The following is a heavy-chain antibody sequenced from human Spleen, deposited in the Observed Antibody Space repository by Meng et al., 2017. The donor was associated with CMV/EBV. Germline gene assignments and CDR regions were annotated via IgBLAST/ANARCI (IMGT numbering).Heavy chain of an antibody. Sequence: GGYLRLSCAASGFTFSSHAMNWVRQAPGKGLEWVSGITGGGGATYYADSVKGRFTISRDNSKNTLYLQMDSLRAEDTAVYYCARESQYGSSSSRFDYWGQGTLVTVSS. CDR3: ARESQYGSSSSRFDY. CDR1: GFTFSSHA. D-gene: IGHD6-6*01. V-gene: IGHV3-23*01. J-gene: IGHJ4*02. CDR2: ITGGGGAT.